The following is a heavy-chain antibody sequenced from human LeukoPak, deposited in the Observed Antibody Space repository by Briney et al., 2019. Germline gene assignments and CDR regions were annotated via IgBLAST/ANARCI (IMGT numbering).Heavy chain of an antibody. J-gene: IGHJ4*02. V-gene: IGHV3-49*03. CDR3: TRDRGAYNLYDY. D-gene: IGHD1-1*01. Sequence: GGSLRLSCTASGFTFGGYAMSWIRQAPGKGLEWVGFIRSKAYGETADYAASVKGRFTISRDDSKAIAYLQMNSLKTEDTAVYHCTRDRGAYNLYDYWGQGTLVTVSS. CDR1: GFTFGGYA. CDR2: IRSKAYGETA.